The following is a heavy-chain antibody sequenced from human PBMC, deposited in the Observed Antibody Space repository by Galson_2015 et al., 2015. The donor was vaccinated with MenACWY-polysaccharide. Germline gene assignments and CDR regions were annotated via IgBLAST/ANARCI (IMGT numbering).Heavy chain of an antibody. CDR2: IHPGESDT. Sequence: QSGAEVTKPGESLQISCKGSGYSFTSYWIGWVRQMPGKGLEWMGIIHPGESDTRYSLSFQGQVTISADKSISTAYLQWNSLKASYSAMYYCPRQSDFGVVGDRMYIWFQGTTFTVSS. J-gene: IGHJ6*02. CDR1: GYSFTSYW. CDR3: PRQSDFGVVGDRMYI. V-gene: IGHV5-51*01. D-gene: IGHD3-3*01.